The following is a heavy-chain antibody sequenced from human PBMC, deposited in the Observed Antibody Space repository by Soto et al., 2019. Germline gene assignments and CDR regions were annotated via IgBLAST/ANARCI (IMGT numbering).Heavy chain of an antibody. D-gene: IGHD3-9*01. CDR1: GGSISVYY. J-gene: IGHJ4*02. CDR3: ARGVGSSPPRY. V-gene: IGHV4-59*01. CDR2: IYDSGSP. Sequence: SETLSLTCTISGGSISVYYWSWIRQSPGQGLEWIGYIYDSGSPYYNPSLKTRVTISADTSKNQISLKLTSATAADTAVYFCARGVGSSPPRYWGRGTLVTVSS.